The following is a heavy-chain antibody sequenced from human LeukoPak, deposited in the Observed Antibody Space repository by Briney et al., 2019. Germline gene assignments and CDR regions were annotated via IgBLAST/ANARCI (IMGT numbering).Heavy chain of an antibody. CDR1: GFTFSRYA. J-gene: IGHJ6*02. Sequence: GGSLRLSCAASGFTFSRYAMHWVRQAPGKGLEWVAVISYDGSNKYYADSVKGRFTISRDNSKNTLYLQMNSLRAEDTAVYYCARDGPYSGSPYYGMDVWGQGTTVTVSS. CDR3: ARDGPYSGSPYYGMDV. CDR2: ISYDGSNK. V-gene: IGHV3-30-3*01. D-gene: IGHD1-26*01.